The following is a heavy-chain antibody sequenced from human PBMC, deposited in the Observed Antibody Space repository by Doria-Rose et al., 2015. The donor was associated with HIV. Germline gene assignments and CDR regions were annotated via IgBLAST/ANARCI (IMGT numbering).Heavy chain of an antibody. D-gene: IGHD6-13*01. CDR1: GVSLSSPGMG. Sequence: ESGPVLVKPTETLTLTCTVSGVSLSSPGMGVSWIRQPPGKALEWLANIFSDDERSYKTSLKCRLTISRSTSKCQLVLTMTDMDPVDTATYYCARIKSSRWYHKYYFDFWGQGTLVIVSA. CDR3: ARIKSSRWYHKYYFDF. J-gene: IGHJ4*02. V-gene: IGHV2-26*01. CDR2: IFSDDER.